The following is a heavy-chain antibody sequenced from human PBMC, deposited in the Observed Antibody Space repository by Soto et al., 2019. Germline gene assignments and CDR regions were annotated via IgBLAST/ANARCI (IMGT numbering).Heavy chain of an antibody. CDR1: GFTFSSYA. D-gene: IGHD4-17*01. CDR3: AKPLENTYDYGDSFPNCGFDY. J-gene: IGHJ4*02. V-gene: IGHV3-23*01. Sequence: GGSLRLSCAASGFTFSSYAMSWVRQAPGKGLEWVSAISGSGGSTYYADSVKGRFTISRDNSKNTLYLQMNSLRAEDTAVYYCAKPLENTYDYGDSFPNCGFDYWGQGTLVTVSS. CDR2: ISGSGGST.